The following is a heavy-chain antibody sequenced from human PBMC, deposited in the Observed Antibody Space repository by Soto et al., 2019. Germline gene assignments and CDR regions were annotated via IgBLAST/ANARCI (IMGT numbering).Heavy chain of an antibody. J-gene: IGHJ4*02. CDR2: ISAFNGNS. CDR1: GYTFSTHG. CDR3: AKGVYDYAF. Sequence: QIQLVQSGAEVKRPGASVKVSCKASGYTFSTHGITWVRQAPGQGLEWMGWISAFNGNSKYAQKFQGRVTMTTDTSTATAYMELRSLRFDDTAVYYCAKGVYDYAFWGQGTLVTLSS. D-gene: IGHD3-16*01. V-gene: IGHV1-18*01.